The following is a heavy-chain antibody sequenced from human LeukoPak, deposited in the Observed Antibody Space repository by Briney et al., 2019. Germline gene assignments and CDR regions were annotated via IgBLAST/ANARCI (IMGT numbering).Heavy chain of an antibody. V-gene: IGHV3-23*01. Sequence: GGSLRLSCAASRFTFSSYAMSWVRQAPGKGLEWVSSISASGITTYYADSVRGRFTIFRDNSENTLFLQLNSLRAEDTAIYFCAKERGVGATTGSLATFDNWGQGTLVTVSS. CDR1: RFTFSSYA. D-gene: IGHD1-26*01. CDR2: ISASGITT. CDR3: AKERGVGATTGSLATFDN. J-gene: IGHJ4*02.